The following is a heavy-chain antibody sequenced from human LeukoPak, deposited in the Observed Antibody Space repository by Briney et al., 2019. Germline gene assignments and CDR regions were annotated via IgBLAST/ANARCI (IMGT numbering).Heavy chain of an antibody. J-gene: IGHJ4*02. D-gene: IGHD5-24*01. V-gene: IGHV1-46*01. Sequence: ASVKVSCKVSGYTLTELSMHWVRQAPGQGLEWMGIINPSGGSTSYAQKFQGRVTMTRDMSTSTVYMELSSLRSEDTAVYYCAREVSKTMDYWGQGTLVTVSS. CDR2: INPSGGST. CDR3: AREVSKTMDY. CDR1: GYTLTELS.